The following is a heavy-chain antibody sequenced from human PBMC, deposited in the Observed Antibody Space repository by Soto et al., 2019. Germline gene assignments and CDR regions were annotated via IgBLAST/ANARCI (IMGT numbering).Heavy chain of an antibody. Sequence: GASVKVSCKASGFTFTSSAVQWVRQARGQRLEWIGWIVVGSGNTNYAQKFQERVTITRDMSTSTAYMELSSLRSEDTAVYYCAADRTYCGGDWKGVDYWGRGTLVTVSS. V-gene: IGHV1-58*01. D-gene: IGHD2-21*02. CDR3: AADRTYCGGDWKGVDY. J-gene: IGHJ4*02. CDR1: GFTFTSSA. CDR2: IVVGSGNT.